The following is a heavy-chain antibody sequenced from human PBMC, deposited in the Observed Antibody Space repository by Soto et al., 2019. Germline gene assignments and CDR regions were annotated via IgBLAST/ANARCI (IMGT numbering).Heavy chain of an antibody. CDR1: GFTFSSYW. J-gene: IGHJ6*03. CDR2: IKQDGSEK. CDR3: ARSIGYYYYYMDV. Sequence: GGSLRLSCAASGFTFSSYWMSWVRQAPGKGLEWVANIKQDGSEKYYVDSVKGRFTISRDNAKNSLYLQMNSLRAEDTAVYYCARSIGYYYYYMDVWGKGTTVTVSS. V-gene: IGHV3-7*01.